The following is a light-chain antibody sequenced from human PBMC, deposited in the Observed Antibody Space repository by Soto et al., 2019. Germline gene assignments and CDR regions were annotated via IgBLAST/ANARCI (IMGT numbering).Light chain of an antibody. CDR3: QQYGSSPLT. CDR2: GAS. V-gene: IGKV3-20*01. CDR1: PSVGSTY. Sequence: EIVLTQSPATLSLSPGERATLSCRASPSVGSTYLAWYQQKPGQAPRLLIHGASNRATGIPDRFSGSGSGTDFTLTISRLEPEDSAVYYCQQYGSSPLTFGGGTKVDIK. J-gene: IGKJ4*01.